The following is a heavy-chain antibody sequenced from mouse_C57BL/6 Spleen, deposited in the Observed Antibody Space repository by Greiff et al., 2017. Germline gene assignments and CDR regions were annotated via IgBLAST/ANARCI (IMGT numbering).Heavy chain of an antibody. CDR3: ARHEGTTVAFDY. J-gene: IGHJ2*01. CDR2: FYPGSGSI. Sequence: QVQLQQPGAELVKPGASVKLSCKASGYTFTGYTIHWVKQRSGQGLEWIGWFYPGSGSIKYNEKFKDKATLTVDKSSSTVYMELSRLTSEDSAGYFCARHEGTTVAFDYWGQGTTLTVSS. D-gene: IGHD1-1*01. V-gene: IGHV1-62-2*01. CDR1: GYTFTGYT.